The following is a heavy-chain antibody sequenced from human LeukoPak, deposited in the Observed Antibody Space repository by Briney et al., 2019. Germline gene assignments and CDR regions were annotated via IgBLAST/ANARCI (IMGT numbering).Heavy chain of an antibody. CDR2: IRGGGDT. D-gene: IGHD1-1*01. J-gene: IGHJ4*02. CDR1: GFSFTNYA. CDR3: AEANWVSNADAVW. Sequence: GGSLRLSCAASGFSFTNYAMSWVRQAPARGPEWVSSIRGGGDTFYADSVKGRFTLSRDDSRNTVYLQLNNLRVEDTAIYYCAEANWVSNADAVWWGQGTQVTVSS. V-gene: IGHV3-23*01.